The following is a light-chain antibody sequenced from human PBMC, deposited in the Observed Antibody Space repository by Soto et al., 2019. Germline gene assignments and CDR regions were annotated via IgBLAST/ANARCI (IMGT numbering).Light chain of an antibody. Sequence: EIVMTQSPATLSVSPGERATLSCRASQSVSSYLAWYQQKPGQAPRLLIYDTSTRAAGFPARFSGSGSGTEFTLTISSLQSEDFAVYYCQQSNTWPRTFGQGTKVDIK. CDR1: QSVSSY. V-gene: IGKV3-15*01. CDR2: DTS. CDR3: QQSNTWPRT. J-gene: IGKJ1*01.